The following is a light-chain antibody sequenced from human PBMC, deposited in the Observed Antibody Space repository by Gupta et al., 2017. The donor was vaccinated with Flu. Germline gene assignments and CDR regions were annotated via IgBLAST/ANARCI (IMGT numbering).Light chain of an antibody. CDR2: GTS. Sequence: EIVLTQSPGTLSLSPGERATLSCRARQRVSSIYSAWYQHKSGQAPRLLIYGTSARVTGIPDRFSGSGSGTDFTLTISRLEPEDFAVYYCQQYGSSPLTFGGGTKVEIK. CDR1: QRVSSIY. V-gene: IGKV3-20*01. CDR3: QQYGSSPLT. J-gene: IGKJ4*01.